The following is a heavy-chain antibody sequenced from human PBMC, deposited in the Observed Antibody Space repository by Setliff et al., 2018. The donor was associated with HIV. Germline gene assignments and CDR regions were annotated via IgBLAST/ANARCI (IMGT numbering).Heavy chain of an antibody. CDR1: GFNFTTYW. J-gene: IGHJ4*02. V-gene: IGHV3-7*03. Sequence: GGSLRLSCATSGFNFTTYWMSWVRQAPGKGLEWVANIKQDGSEKYYMDSVRGRFTISRDNAKNSLYLQMNSLRPEDTAFYYRAKDRSTAVVSPFDHWGQGTLVTVSS. CDR2: IKQDGSEK. CDR3: AKDRSTAVVSPFDH. D-gene: IGHD5-18*01.